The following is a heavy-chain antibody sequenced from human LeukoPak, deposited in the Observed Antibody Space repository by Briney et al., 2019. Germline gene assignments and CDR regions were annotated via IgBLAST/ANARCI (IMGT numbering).Heavy chain of an antibody. D-gene: IGHD6-13*01. J-gene: IGHJ6*02. Sequence: ASVKVSCKASGYTFTSYYMHWVRQAPGQGLEWMGWINLNSGGTNYPQKFQGRVTMTRDTSISTAYMELSRLRSDDTAVYYCARGYSSSSGMDVWGQGTTVTVSS. CDR1: GYTFTSYY. V-gene: IGHV1-2*02. CDR2: INLNSGGT. CDR3: ARGYSSSSGMDV.